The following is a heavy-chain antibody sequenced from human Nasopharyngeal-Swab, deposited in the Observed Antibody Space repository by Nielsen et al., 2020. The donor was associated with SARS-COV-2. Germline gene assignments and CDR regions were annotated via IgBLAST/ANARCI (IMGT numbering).Heavy chain of an antibody. CDR2: IWYDGSEK. CDR3: ARDPPFSGWTLES. J-gene: IGHJ4*02. V-gene: IGHV3-33*01. Sequence: GESLKIPCAASGFSFRDSAMHWVRPAPGKGLEWVAVIWYDGSEKYYVDSVKGRFTISRDNSKNTLYLQMNSLRAEDTAVYYCARDPPFSGWTLESWGQGTLVTVSS. D-gene: IGHD6-25*01. CDR1: GFSFRDSA.